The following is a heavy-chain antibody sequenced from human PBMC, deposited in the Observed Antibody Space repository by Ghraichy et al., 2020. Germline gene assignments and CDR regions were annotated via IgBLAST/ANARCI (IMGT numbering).Heavy chain of an antibody. J-gene: IGHJ6*02. CDR3: TKQDAISHYSMGV. V-gene: IGHV4-39*01. CDR2: IYYTGMT. D-gene: IGHD2-21*01. Sequence: SETLSLTCTVSGGSVRDTGYYWAWVRQPPGKTLDWIGSIYYTGMTYYNPSLKSRVSISIDTSSNQFSLRLTSVTAADTALYYCTKQDAISHYSMGVWCQGTTVTVSS. CDR1: GGSVRDTGYY.